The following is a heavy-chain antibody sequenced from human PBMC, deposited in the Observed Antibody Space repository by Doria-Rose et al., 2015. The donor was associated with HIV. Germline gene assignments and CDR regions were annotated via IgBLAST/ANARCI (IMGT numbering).Heavy chain of an antibody. CDR1: GGSFSGYH. Sequence: VQLQQWGAGLLKPSETLSLTCAVYGGSFSGYHWNWIRQSPGKGLEWIAEIKHSGTTKYNPSLKSRVTISVDTPKKQSSLKLSSGTAADTAVYYCAIFFGETLTDVWGKGTTVTVSS. CDR3: AIFFGETLTDV. J-gene: IGHJ6*04. D-gene: IGHD3-3*01. CDR2: IKHSGTT. V-gene: IGHV4-34*01.